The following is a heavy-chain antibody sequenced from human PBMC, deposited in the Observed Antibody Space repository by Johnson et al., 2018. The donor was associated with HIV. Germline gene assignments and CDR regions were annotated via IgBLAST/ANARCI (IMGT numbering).Heavy chain of an antibody. J-gene: IGHJ3*02. Sequence: QMLLVESGGAVVQPGGSLRLSCAASGFTFSSYAMHWVRQAPGTGLEWVAVISYDGSNKYYADSVKGRFTISRDNSKNTLYLQMNSLRPEDTSVYYCAKDRYGGSYPDAFDIWGQGTMVTASS. D-gene: IGHD1-26*01. V-gene: IGHV3-30*04. CDR2: ISYDGSNK. CDR1: GFTFSSYA. CDR3: AKDRYGGSYPDAFDI.